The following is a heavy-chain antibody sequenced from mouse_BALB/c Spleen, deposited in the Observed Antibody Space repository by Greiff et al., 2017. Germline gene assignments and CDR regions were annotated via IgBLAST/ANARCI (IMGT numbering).Heavy chain of an antibody. Sequence: VMLVESGPGLVAPSQSLSITCTVSGFSLTSYGVHWVRQPPGKGLEWLGVIWAGGSTNYNSALMSRLSISKDNSKSQVFLKMNSLQTDDTAMYYCARDGGLRRSFAYWGQGTLVTVSA. J-gene: IGHJ3*01. CDR3: ARDGGLRRSFAY. D-gene: IGHD2-4*01. CDR1: GFSLTSYG. V-gene: IGHV2-9*02. CDR2: IWAGGST.